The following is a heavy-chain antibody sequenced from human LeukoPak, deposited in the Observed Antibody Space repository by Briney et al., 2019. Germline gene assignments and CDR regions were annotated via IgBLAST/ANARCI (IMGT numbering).Heavy chain of an antibody. CDR2: IRYDGSNK. Sequence: QPGGSLRLSCAASGFTFSSYGMHWVRQAPGKGLEWVAFIRYDGSNKYYADSVKGRFTISRDNSKNTLYLQMNSLRAEDTAVYYCASVSSYYYDSSGYPSRFVPWGQGTLVTVSS. CDR1: GFTFSSYG. V-gene: IGHV3-30*02. D-gene: IGHD3-22*01. CDR3: ASVSSYYYDSSGYPSRFVP. J-gene: IGHJ5*02.